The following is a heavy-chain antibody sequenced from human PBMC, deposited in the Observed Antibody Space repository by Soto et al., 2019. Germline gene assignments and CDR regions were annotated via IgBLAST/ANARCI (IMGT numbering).Heavy chain of an antibody. V-gene: IGHV3-21*01. D-gene: IGHD3-22*01. J-gene: IGHJ3*02. CDR3: ARVSDYYDSSVTDAFDI. CDR2: ISSSSSYI. Sequence: PGGSLRLSCAASGFTFSSYSMNWVRQAPGKGLEWVSSISSSSSYIYYADSVKGRFTISRDNTKNSLYLQMNSLRAEDTAVYYCARVSDYYDSSVTDAFDIWGQGTRVNVSS. CDR1: GFTFSSYS.